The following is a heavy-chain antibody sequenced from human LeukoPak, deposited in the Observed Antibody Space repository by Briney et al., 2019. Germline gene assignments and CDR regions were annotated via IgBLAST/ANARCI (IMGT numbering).Heavy chain of an antibody. J-gene: IGHJ6*02. D-gene: IGHD1-26*01. CDR2: IYYSGST. Sequence: SETLSLTCTVSGGSISSYYWSWIRQPPGKGLEWIGYIYYSGSTNYNPSLKSRVTISVDTSKNQFSLKLSSVTAADTAVYYCARDRATHYYYGMDVWGQGTTVTVSS. CDR3: ARDRATHYYYGMDV. CDR1: GGSISSYY. V-gene: IGHV4-59*12.